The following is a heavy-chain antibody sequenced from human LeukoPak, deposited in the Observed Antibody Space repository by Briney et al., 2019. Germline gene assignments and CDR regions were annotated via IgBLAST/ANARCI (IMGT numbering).Heavy chain of an antibody. J-gene: IGHJ4*02. D-gene: IGHD6-19*01. CDR1: GYTFTGYY. V-gene: IGHV1-69*13. CDR3: ARAYSSGWFPHFGDY. Sequence: ASVKVSCKASGYTFTGYYMHWVRQAPGQGLEWLGGIIPFSGTVNYAQKFQGRLTITADESTITAYMALSNLRFEDTAIYYCARAYSSGWFPHFGDYWGQGTLVTVSS. CDR2: IIPFSGTV.